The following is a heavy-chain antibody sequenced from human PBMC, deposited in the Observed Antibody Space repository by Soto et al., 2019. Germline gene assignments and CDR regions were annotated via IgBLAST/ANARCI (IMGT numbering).Heavy chain of an antibody. CDR1: GFTFEYYD. CDR2: ISHDGSNK. Sequence: PGGSLRLSCAASGFTFEYYDMHWVRQAPGKGLDWVALISHDGSNKFYAASVKGRFSISRDNSKDTLFLQMSSLRADDTAVYYCARDVTMIRGITSATFDYWGQGDLVTVSS. V-gene: IGHV3-33*05. CDR3: ARDVTMIRGITSATFDY. D-gene: IGHD3-10*01. J-gene: IGHJ4*02.